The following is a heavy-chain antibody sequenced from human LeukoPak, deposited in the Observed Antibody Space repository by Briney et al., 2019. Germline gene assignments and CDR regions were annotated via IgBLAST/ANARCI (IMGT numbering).Heavy chain of an antibody. CDR1: GYTFRSYY. Sequence: TGGSLRLSCTASGYTFRSYYMHWVRQVPGKGPVWVSRINPDGSSPIFADSVKGRFTISRDNAKDTLYLQMSSLRADDTALYHCARAVTGRGCIDFWGQGTLVTVSS. CDR3: ARAVTGRGCIDF. V-gene: IGHV3-74*01. J-gene: IGHJ4*02. CDR2: INPDGSSP. D-gene: IGHD6-19*01.